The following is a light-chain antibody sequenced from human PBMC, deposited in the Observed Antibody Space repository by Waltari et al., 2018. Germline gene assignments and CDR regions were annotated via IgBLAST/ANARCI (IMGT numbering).Light chain of an antibody. CDR1: SGHSSHI. Sequence: QLVLTQSPSASASLGASVKLTCTLSSGHSSHIIACLQQQPEKGPRFLIQVNSDGSHSKGDEIPDRFSGSRSGAERYLTISTVQSEDEADYYCQTGGHGTWVFGGGTKLTVL. CDR3: QTGGHGTWV. V-gene: IGLV4-69*01. J-gene: IGLJ3*02. CDR2: VNSDGSH.